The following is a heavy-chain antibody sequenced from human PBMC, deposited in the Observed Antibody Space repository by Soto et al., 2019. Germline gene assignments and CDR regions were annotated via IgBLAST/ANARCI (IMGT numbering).Heavy chain of an antibody. V-gene: IGHV1-8*01. CDR3: ARGPIPYYDFWSGYYYYYGIDV. CDR1: GYTFTSYD. D-gene: IGHD3-3*01. J-gene: IGHJ6*02. CDR2: MNPNSGNT. Sequence: SVKVSCKASGYTFTSYDINWVRQATGQGLEWIGWMNPNSGNTGYAQKLQGRVTMTRKTSISTAYMELSSLRSEGRAVYYCARGPIPYYDFWSGYYYYYGIDVWGQGTTDAVSS.